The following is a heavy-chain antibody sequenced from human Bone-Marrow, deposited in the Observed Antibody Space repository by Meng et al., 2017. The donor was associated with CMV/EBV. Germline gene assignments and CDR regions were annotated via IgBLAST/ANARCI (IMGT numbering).Heavy chain of an antibody. Sequence: ASVKVSCKASGYTFTGYYMRWVRQAPGQGLEWMGWINPNSGGTNYAQKFQGRVTMTRDTSISTAYMELSRLRSDDTAVYYCARALGVLRFLEWLLTIDYWGQGTLVTVSS. CDR1: GYTFTGYY. CDR2: INPNSGGT. J-gene: IGHJ4*02. V-gene: IGHV1-2*02. CDR3: ARALGVLRFLEWLLTIDY. D-gene: IGHD3-3*01.